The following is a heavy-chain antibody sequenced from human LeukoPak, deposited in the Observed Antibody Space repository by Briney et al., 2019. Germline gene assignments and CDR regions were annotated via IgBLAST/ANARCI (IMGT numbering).Heavy chain of an antibody. J-gene: IGHJ4*02. V-gene: IGHV4-34*01. CDR2: INHSGST. CDR3: ARGLAYCGGDCYSDPLDY. Sequence: SETLSLTCAVYGGSFSGYYWSWIRQPPGKGLEWIGEINHSGSTNYNPSLKSRVTISVDTSKNQFSLKLSSVTAADTAVYYCARGLAYCGGDCYSDPLDYWGQGTLVTVSS. D-gene: IGHD2-21*02. CDR1: GGSFSGYY.